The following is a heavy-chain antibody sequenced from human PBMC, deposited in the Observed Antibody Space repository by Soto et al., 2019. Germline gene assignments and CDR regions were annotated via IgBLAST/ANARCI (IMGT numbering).Heavy chain of an antibody. CDR2: IYYSGST. J-gene: IGHJ6*03. CDR1: GGSISSYY. CDR3: ARDNVAAAGKSYYYMDV. Sequence: SETLSLTCTVSGGSISSYYWSWIRQHPGKGLEWIGYIYYSGSTNYNPSLKSRVTISVDTSKNQFSLKLSSVTAADTAVYYCARDNVAAAGKSYYYMDVWGKGTTVTVSS. D-gene: IGHD6-13*01. V-gene: IGHV4-59*01.